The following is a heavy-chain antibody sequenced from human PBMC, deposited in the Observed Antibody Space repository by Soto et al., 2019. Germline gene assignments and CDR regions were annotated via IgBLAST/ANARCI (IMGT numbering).Heavy chain of an antibody. V-gene: IGHV3-13*01. Sequence: EVQLVESGGGLVQPGGSLRLSCAASGFTFSSYDMHWVRQATGKGLEWVSAIGTADDTYYPGAVKGRFPISRENAKNSLYLQMNSLRAGETAVYYCARAPRRGSTRGYYYYYGMDVWGQGTTVTVSS. J-gene: IGHJ6*02. D-gene: IGHD1-26*01. CDR2: IGTADDT. CDR1: GFTFSSYD. CDR3: ARAPRRGSTRGYYYYYGMDV.